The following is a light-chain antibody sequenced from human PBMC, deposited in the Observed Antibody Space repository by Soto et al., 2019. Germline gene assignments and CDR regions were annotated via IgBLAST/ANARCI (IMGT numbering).Light chain of an antibody. J-gene: IGLJ2*01. CDR3: SSYTTTNTLQLV. CDR1: SSDGGGYNN. Sequence: QSVLTQPASVSGSPGQSITISCTGTSSDGGGYNNVSWYQQHPGKAPKLMIYEVSNRPSGVSNRFSGSKSGNTASLTISGLQAEDEADYYCSSYTTTNTLQLVYGGGTKLTVL. V-gene: IGLV2-14*01. CDR2: EVS.